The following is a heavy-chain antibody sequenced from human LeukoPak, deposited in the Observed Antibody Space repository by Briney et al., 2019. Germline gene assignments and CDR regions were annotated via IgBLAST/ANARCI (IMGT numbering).Heavy chain of an antibody. D-gene: IGHD3-3*02. Sequence: MPGGSLRLSCAASGFTFSSYSMNWVRQAPGKGLEWVSSISSSSSYIYYADSVKGRFTISRDNAKNSLYLQMNSLRAEDTAVYYCARDLAAEVWFDPWGQGTLVTVSS. J-gene: IGHJ5*02. V-gene: IGHV3-21*01. CDR1: GFTFSSYS. CDR3: ARDLAAEVWFDP. CDR2: ISSSSSYI.